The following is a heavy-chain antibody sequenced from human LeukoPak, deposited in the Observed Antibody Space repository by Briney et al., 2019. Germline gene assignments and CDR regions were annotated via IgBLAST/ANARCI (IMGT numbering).Heavy chain of an antibody. V-gene: IGHV3-7*01. J-gene: IGHJ4*02. D-gene: IGHD5-18*01. CDR2: IKQDGSVK. Sequence: GGSLRLSCAASGFIFETYWMDWVRQAPGKGLEWVANIKQDGSVKNYADSVQGRFTISRDNTKNSLYLEMSSLRGEDTAVYCCARNFGYQQFDYWGQGALVTVSS. CDR1: GFIFETYW. CDR3: ARNFGYQQFDY.